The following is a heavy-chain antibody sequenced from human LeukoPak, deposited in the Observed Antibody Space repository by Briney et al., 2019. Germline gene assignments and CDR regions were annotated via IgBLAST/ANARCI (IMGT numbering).Heavy chain of an antibody. J-gene: IGHJ4*02. Sequence: GASVKVSCKASGYTFTGYYMHWVRQAPGQGLEWMGWINPNSGGTNYAQKFQGRVTMTRDTSISTAYMELSRLRSDDTAVYYCARDMGSSWYSIDYWGQGTLVTVSS. D-gene: IGHD6-13*01. CDR1: GYTFTGYY. V-gene: IGHV1-2*02. CDR2: INPNSGGT. CDR3: ARDMGSSWYSIDY.